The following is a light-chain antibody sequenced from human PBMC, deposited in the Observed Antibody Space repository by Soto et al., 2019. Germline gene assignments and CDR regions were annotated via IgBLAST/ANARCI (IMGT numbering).Light chain of an antibody. Sequence: QSALTQPASVSASPGQSITISCTGTSSDIGGYNYVSWYQQHPGKAPKLMIYEVSYRPSGVSNRFSGSKSGNTASLTISGLQAEDEADYYCTSYTSTTTLDVFGTGTKVTVL. CDR1: SSDIGGYNY. CDR3: TSYTSTTTLDV. J-gene: IGLJ1*01. CDR2: EVS. V-gene: IGLV2-14*01.